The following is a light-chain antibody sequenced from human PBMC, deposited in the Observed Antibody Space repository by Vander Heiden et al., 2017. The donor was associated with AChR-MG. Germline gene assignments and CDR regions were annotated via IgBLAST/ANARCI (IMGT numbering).Light chain of an antibody. CDR1: KLGDQY. CDR2: QNT. Sequence: SYELTQLPSVSVSPGQTASITCSGDKLGDQYACWYQQKPGQSPVLVIYQNTKRPSGIPERFSGSTSGNTATLTISGTQAIDEADYYCQAWDSTFWVFGGGTKLTVL. J-gene: IGLJ3*02. CDR3: QAWDSTFWV. V-gene: IGLV3-1*01.